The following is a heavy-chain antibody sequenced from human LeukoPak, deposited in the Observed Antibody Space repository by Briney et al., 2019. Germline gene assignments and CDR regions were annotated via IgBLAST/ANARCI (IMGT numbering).Heavy chain of an antibody. V-gene: IGHV4-59*07. D-gene: IGHD4-17*01. CDR2: IYYSGST. CDR1: GGSISSYY. CDR3: ARGVGYGDYLGY. J-gene: IGHJ4*02. Sequence: SDTLSLICTVSGGSISSYYWSWIRQPPAKGLEWIGYIYYSGSTNYNPSLKSRVTISVDTSKNQFSLKLSSVTAADTAVYYCARGVGYGDYLGYWGQGTLVTVSS.